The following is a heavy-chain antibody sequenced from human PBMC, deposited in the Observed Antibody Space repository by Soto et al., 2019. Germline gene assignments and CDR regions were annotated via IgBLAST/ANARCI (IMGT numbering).Heavy chain of an antibody. V-gene: IGHV4-31*03. J-gene: IGHJ5*01. CDR1: GGPITRGGSY. D-gene: IGHD5-12*01. CDR3: ARAWLEYNWFDS. Sequence: QVQLQESGPGLVKPSQTLSLTCTVSGGPITRGGSYWSWIRQHPEKGLEWIGYVAYSGGTYYNPSLKSRVTFLVDMSKNLLSLRLSSVTAADTAVYYCARAWLEYNWFDSWGQGTLVTVSS. CDR2: VAYSGGT.